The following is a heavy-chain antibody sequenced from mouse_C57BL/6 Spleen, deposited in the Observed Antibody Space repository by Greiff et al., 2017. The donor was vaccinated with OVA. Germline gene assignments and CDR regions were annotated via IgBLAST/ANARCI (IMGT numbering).Heavy chain of an antibody. Sequence: VQLKESGGGLVKPGGSLKLSCAASGFTFSSYAMSWVRQTPEKRLEWVATISDGGSYTYYPDNVKGRFTISRDNAKNNLYLQMSHLKSEDTAMYYCARGGYDAYYFDYWGQGTTLTVSS. CDR2: ISDGGSYT. CDR3: ARGGYDAYYFDY. V-gene: IGHV5-4*01. D-gene: IGHD2-2*01. CDR1: GFTFSSYA. J-gene: IGHJ2*01.